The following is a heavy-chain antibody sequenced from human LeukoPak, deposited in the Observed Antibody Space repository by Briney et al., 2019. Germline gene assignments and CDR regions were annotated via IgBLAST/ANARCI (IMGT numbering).Heavy chain of an antibody. J-gene: IGHJ3*02. CDR2: IKPDGSDK. V-gene: IGHV3-7*01. CDR3: ARDPGGSNWGAFDM. CDR1: GCTFGSHW. Sequence: PGGSLRLSCTVSGCTFGSHWMTWVRQTPGKGLEWMANIKPDGSDKYYVDSVKGRFTISRDNSKNSLYLQMNSLRTEDTAVYFCARDPGGSNWGAFDMWGQGTVVSVSS. D-gene: IGHD3-16*01.